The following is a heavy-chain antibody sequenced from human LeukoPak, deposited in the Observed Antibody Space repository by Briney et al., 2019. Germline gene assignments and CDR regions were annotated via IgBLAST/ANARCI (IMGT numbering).Heavy chain of an antibody. D-gene: IGHD3-10*01. V-gene: IGHV3-43D*03. J-gene: IGHJ3*02. CDR1: GFTFDDYA. CDR3: AKAMVRGPGDAFDI. CDR2: ISWDGGST. Sequence: RPGGSLRLSCAASGFTFDDYAMHWVRQAPGKGLEWVSLISWDGGSTYYADSVKGRFTISRDNSKTSLYLQMNSLRAEDTALYYCAKAMVRGPGDAFDIWGQGTMVTVSS.